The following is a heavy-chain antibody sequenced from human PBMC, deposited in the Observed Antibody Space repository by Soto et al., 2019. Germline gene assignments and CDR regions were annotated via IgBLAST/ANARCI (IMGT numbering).Heavy chain of an antibody. V-gene: IGHV4-31*03. Sequence: QVQMQESGPGLVKSSQTLSLTCTVSGGSISSGSYYWTWIRQHPGKGLEWIGYIYYTGSSNYNPSLKSRVTISVDTSKNQFSLKLSSVTAADTAVYYCAREGGDGVDFWGQGTLVSVSS. D-gene: IGHD3-16*01. CDR3: AREGGDGVDF. CDR1: GGSISSGSYY. J-gene: IGHJ4*02. CDR2: IYYTGSS.